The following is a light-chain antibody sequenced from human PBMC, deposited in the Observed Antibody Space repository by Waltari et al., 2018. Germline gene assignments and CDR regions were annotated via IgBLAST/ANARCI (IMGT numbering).Light chain of an antibody. CDR2: DAS. J-gene: IGKJ3*01. V-gene: IGKV3-11*01. Sequence: RATPSGRASQSVRNYLAWYQQKPGQAPRLLIYDASKRATGLPARFSGSGSGTDFTLTISSLEPEDFAVYFCQHVAAFGPGTKVDI. CDR1: QSVRNY. CDR3: QHVAA.